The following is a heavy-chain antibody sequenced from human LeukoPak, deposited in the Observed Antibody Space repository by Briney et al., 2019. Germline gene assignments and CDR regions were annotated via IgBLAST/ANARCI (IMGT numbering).Heavy chain of an antibody. CDR2: ISGGSGST. Sequence: GGSLRLSCAVSGFIVSTYAMSWVRHAPGKGLEWVSGISGGSGSTYYADSVKGRFTISRDNSKNTLYLQMNSLRAEDTAVYYCAKDAMVGGVNAFDIWGQGTKVTVSS. V-gene: IGHV3-23*01. CDR1: GFIVSTYA. D-gene: IGHD3-10*01. CDR3: AKDAMVGGVNAFDI. J-gene: IGHJ3*02.